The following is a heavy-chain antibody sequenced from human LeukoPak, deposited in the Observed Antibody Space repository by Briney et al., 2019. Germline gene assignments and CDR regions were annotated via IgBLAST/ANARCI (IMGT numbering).Heavy chain of an antibody. CDR3: AKQAGWGGYFSFLPFDF. CDR1: GFTFNYYG. V-gene: IGHV3-23*01. J-gene: IGHJ4*02. D-gene: IGHD3-3*01. CDR2: FGHNGGIT. Sequence: GGSLRLSCAASGFTFNYYGMSWVRQAPGKGLEWVSGFGHNGGITYSDSVKGRFTISRDNSKNTLFLQMNSLRADDTAVYFCAKQAGWGGYFSFLPFDFWGRGTLVTVSS.